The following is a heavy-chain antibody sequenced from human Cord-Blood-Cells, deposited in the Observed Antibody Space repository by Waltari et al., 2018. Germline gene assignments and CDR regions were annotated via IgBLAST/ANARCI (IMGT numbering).Heavy chain of an antibody. CDR2: MNPNSGNT. Sequence: QVQLVQSGAEVKKPGASVKVSCKASGYTFTSYDINWVRQATGQGLEWMGWMNPNSGNTGYAQKFQGRVTITRNTSISTAYMELTSLRSEDTAVYYCARGLRGSGSYYFDYWGQGTLVTVSS. CDR1: GYTFTSYD. D-gene: IGHD3-10*01. J-gene: IGHJ4*02. CDR3: ARGLRGSGSYYFDY. V-gene: IGHV1-8*03.